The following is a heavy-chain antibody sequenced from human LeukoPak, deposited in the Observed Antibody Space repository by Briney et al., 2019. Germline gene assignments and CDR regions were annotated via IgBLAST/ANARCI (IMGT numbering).Heavy chain of an antibody. Sequence: RESGPALVKPTQTLTLTCTFSGFSLSTSGMCVSWIRQPPGKALEWLARIDWDDDKYYSTSLKTRLTISKDTSKNQVVLTMTNMDPVDTATYYCARIQANYGSGSFFGMDVWGQGTTVTASS. D-gene: IGHD3-10*01. CDR2: IDWDDDK. V-gene: IGHV2-70*11. J-gene: IGHJ6*02. CDR3: ARIQANYGSGSFFGMDV. CDR1: GFSLSTSGMC.